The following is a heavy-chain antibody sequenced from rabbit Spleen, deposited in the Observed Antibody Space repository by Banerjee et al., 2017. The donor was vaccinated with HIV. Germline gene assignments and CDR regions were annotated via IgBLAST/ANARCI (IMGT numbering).Heavy chain of an antibody. Sequence: QEQLVESGGGLVKPGGSLKLSCTASGFSFSNRAGMCWVRQAPGKGLEWIGCINVITGKAVYASWAKGRFNLSKTSSTTVTLQMTSLTVADTATYFCARGTASRRRLDFWGPGTLVTVS. CDR3: ARGTASRRRLDF. D-gene: IGHD4-2*01. CDR2: INVITGKA. J-gene: IGHJ6*01. V-gene: IGHV1S45*01. CDR1: GFSFSNRAG.